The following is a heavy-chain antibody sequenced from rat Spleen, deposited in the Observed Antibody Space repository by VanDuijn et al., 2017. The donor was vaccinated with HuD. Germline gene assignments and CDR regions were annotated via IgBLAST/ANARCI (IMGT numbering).Heavy chain of an antibody. CDR1: VFTFSNYG. V-gene: IGHV5-29*01. D-gene: IGHD1-1*01. Sequence: EVQLVESGGGLVQPGRSLKLSCAASVFTFSNYGMAWVRQAPTKGLEWVATISYDGSSTYYRDSVKGRFTISRDNAKSTLYLQMVSLRSEDTATYYCARHSYYSGDYFDYWGQGVMVTVSS. CDR2: ISYDGSST. J-gene: IGHJ2*01. CDR3: ARHSYYSGDYFDY.